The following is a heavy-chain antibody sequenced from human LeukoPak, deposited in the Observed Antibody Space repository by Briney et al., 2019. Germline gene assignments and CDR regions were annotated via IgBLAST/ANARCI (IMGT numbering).Heavy chain of an antibody. CDR1: GGSFSGYY. Sequence: PSETLSLTCAVYGGSFSGYYWSWIRQPPGKGLEWIGEINHSGSTNYNPSLKSRVTISVDTSKNQFSLKLSSVTAADTAMYYCARGLGITIFGVVSSFWFDPWGQGTLVTVSS. CDR2: INHSGST. D-gene: IGHD3-3*01. CDR3: ARGLGITIFGVVSSFWFDP. V-gene: IGHV4-34*01. J-gene: IGHJ5*02.